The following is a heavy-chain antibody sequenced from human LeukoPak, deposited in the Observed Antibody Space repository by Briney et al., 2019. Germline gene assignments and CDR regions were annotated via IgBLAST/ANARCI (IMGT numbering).Heavy chain of an antibody. D-gene: IGHD5-18*01. CDR1: GYTFTSYY. V-gene: IGHV1-46*01. CDR2: INPSGGST. CDR3: AREANTAMTRQYYFDY. Sequence: GASVKVSCKASGYTFTSYYMHWVRQAPGQGLEWMGIINPSGGSTSYAQKFQGRVTMTRDMSTRTVYMELSSLRSEDTAVYYCAREANTAMTRQYYFDYWGQGTLVTVSS. J-gene: IGHJ4*02.